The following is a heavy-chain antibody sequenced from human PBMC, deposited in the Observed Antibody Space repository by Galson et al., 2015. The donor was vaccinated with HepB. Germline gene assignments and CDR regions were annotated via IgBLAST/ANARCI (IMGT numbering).Heavy chain of an antibody. CDR2: INPSGGST. J-gene: IGHJ6*02. CDR1: GYTFTSYY. V-gene: IGHV1-46*01. Sequence: SVKVSCKASGYTFTSYYMHWVRQAPGQGLEWMGIINPSGGSTSYAQKFQGRVTMTRDTSTSTVYMELSSLRSEDTAVYYCARSGAYDFWSGYYSVVLPAGLRPYYYYGMDVWGQGTTVTVSS. D-gene: IGHD3-3*01. CDR3: ARSGAYDFWSGYYSVVLPAGLRPYYYYGMDV.